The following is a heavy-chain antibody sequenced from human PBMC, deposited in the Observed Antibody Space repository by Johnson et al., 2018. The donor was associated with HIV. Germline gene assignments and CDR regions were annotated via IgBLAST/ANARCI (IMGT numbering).Heavy chain of an antibody. CDR1: GFTVSSNY. CDR3: ARGGLEMATITDAFDI. D-gene: IGHD5-24*01. J-gene: IGHJ3*02. CDR2: IYSGGNT. V-gene: IGHV3-66*01. Sequence: VQLVESGGGVVQPGRSLRLSCAASGFTVSSNYMSWVHQAPGKGLEWVSVIYSGGNTYYADSVKGRFTISRDNSKNTLYLQMNSLRAEDTAVYYCARGGLEMATITDAFDIWGQGTMVTVSS.